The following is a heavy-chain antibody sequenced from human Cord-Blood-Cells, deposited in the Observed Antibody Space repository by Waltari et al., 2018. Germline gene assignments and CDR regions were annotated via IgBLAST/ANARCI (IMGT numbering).Heavy chain of an antibody. CDR3: ARQSGLFFDY. J-gene: IGHJ4*02. V-gene: IGHV4-59*08. CDR2: IYYSGST. CDR1: GGSISSYY. D-gene: IGHD3-10*01. Sequence: QVQLQESGPGLVKPSETLSLTCTVSGGSISSYYWSWIRKPPGKGLEWIGYIYYSGSTNYNPSLKSRVTISVDTSKNQFSLKLSSVTAADTAVYYCARQSGLFFDYWGQGTLVTVSS.